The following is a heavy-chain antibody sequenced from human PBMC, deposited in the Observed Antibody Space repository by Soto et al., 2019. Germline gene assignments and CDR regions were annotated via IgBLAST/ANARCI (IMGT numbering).Heavy chain of an antibody. CDR3: ARAQRTYSSSWYDY. D-gene: IGHD6-13*01. J-gene: IGHJ4*02. Sequence: GGSLRLSCAASGFTVSSNYMSWVRQAPGKGLEWVSVIYSGGSTYYADSVKGRFTISRDNSKNTLYLQMNSLRAEDTAVYYCARAQRTYSSSWYDYWGQGTLVTVSS. V-gene: IGHV3-53*01. CDR1: GFTVSSNY. CDR2: IYSGGST.